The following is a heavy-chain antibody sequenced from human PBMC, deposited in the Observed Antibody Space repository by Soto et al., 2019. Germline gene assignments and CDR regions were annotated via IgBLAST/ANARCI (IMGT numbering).Heavy chain of an antibody. D-gene: IGHD3-10*01. CDR2: INPGDSDI. J-gene: IGHJ6*03. CDR3: ARASGGYNMDV. CDR1: GYIFTNYW. V-gene: IGHV5-51*01. Sequence: GESLKISCKASGYIFTNYWIGWVRQMSGEGLEWLGIINPGDSDIRYSPSFQGRVTLSADKSINTAYLQWSGLKASDTAMYYCARASGGYNMDVWGRGTTVTVSS.